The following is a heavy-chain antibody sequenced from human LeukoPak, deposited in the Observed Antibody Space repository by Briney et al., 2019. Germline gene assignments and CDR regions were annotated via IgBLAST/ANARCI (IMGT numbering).Heavy chain of an antibody. Sequence: SETLSLTCTVSGGSISSYYWSWIRQPPGKGLEWIGCIYYSGSTNYNPSLKSRVTISVDTSKNQFSLKLSSVTAADTAVYYCARLMGDYYDSSGYLYYFDYWGQGTLVTVSS. CDR3: ARLMGDYYDSSGYLYYFDY. D-gene: IGHD3-22*01. J-gene: IGHJ4*02. CDR2: IYYSGST. V-gene: IGHV4-59*01. CDR1: GGSISSYY.